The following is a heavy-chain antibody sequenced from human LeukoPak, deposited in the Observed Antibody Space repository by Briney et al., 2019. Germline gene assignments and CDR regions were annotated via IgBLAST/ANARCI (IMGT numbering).Heavy chain of an antibody. CDR1: GGTFSSYT. J-gene: IGHJ3*02. CDR2: IIPILGIA. CDR3: ARADPARAFDI. Sequence: SVKVSCKASGGTFSSYTISWVRQAPGQGREWMGRIIPILGIANYAQKFQGRVTITADKSTSTAYMELSSLRSEDTAVYYCARADPARAFDIWGQGTMLTVSS. V-gene: IGHV1-69*02. D-gene: IGHD6-6*01.